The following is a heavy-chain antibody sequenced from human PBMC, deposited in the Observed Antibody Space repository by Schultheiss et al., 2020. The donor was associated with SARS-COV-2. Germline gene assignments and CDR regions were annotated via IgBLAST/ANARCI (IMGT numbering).Heavy chain of an antibody. J-gene: IGHJ4*02. V-gene: IGHV4-31*03. CDR2: IHYSGNT. CDR3: AREKALYDYVWGSYRYLDY. D-gene: IGHD3-16*02. CDR1: GGSISSGGYY. Sequence: SETLSLTCTVSGGSISSGGYYWTWIRQLPGKGLQWIGYIHYSGNTYYNPSLKSRVTISVDTSKNQFSLKLSSVTAADTAVYYCAREKALYDYVWGSYRYLDYWGQGTLVTVSS.